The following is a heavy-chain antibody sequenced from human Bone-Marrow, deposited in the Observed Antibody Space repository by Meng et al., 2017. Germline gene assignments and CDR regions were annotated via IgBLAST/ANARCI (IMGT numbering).Heavy chain of an antibody. CDR2: IDTKTGGP. J-gene: IGHJ4*02. Sequence: ASVKVSCKASGYTLTSYAINWLRQAPGQGLEWMGWIDTKTGGPRYAQGFKGQLVFSSDTSVSTAYLEISGLKADDTAVYYCTRDGYSDCSRTSCFDYWGQGTLVTVSS. CDR1: GYTLTSYA. D-gene: IGHD2-2*01. V-gene: IGHV7-4-1*02. CDR3: TRDGYSDCSRTSCFDY.